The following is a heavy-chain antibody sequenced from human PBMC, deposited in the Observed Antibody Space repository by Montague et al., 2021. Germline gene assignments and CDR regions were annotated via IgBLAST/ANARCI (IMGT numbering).Heavy chain of an antibody. CDR2: KYYSGNS. CDR1: GASIAINIYH. CDR3: ARVFSSWYVGWFDP. J-gene: IGHJ5*02. D-gene: IGHD6-13*01. V-gene: IGHV4-39*07. Sequence: SETLSLTCAVSGASIAINIYHCCWIRQSPGKGLDCIGSKYYSGNSFYQPSLGSRMTMTVVTSNNPFSLKLSSVIAADTAIYYCARVFSSWYVGWFDPWGQGNLVTVSS.